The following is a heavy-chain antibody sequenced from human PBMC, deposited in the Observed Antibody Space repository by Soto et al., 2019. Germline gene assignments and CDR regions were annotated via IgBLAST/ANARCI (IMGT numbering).Heavy chain of an antibody. D-gene: IGHD2-8*01. Sequence: PSETLSLTCTVSGGSITNYYWSWIRQPPGKGLEWIGYIYYSGSTKYNPSLKSRVTISVDTSKMQFSLKLRSVTAADTAVYYCARVGQDCTNGVCPFDYWGQGTLVTVSS. V-gene: IGHV4-59*01. CDR3: ARVGQDCTNGVCPFDY. J-gene: IGHJ4*02. CDR2: IYYSGST. CDR1: GGSITNYY.